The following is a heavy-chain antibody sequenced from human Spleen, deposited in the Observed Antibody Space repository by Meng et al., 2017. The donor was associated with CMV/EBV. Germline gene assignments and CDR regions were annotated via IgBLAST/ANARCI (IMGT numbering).Heavy chain of an antibody. V-gene: IGHV3-30*04. CDR1: GLTFSSYA. D-gene: IGHD3-22*01. CDR3: ARGSSGSPGAFGI. Sequence: GESLKISCAASGLTFSSYAMHWVRQAPGKGLEWVTLISYDGRNEYYADSVKGRFTISRDNSKNTLYLQMNSLRPEDTAVYYCARGSSGSPGAFGIWGQGTMVTVSS. CDR2: ISYDGRNE. J-gene: IGHJ3*02.